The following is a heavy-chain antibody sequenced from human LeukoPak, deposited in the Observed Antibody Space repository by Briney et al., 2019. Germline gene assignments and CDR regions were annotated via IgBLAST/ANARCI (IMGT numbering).Heavy chain of an antibody. Sequence: ASVKVSCKASGYTFTSYGISWVRQAPGQGLEWMGWISAYNGNTNYAQKLQGRVTMTTDTSTSTAYMELRSLRSDDTAVYYCARAHDYSNYHTSYDWDYYMDVWGKGTTVTVSS. CDR3: ARAHDYSNYHTSYDWDYYMDV. CDR2: ISAYNGNT. D-gene: IGHD4-11*01. V-gene: IGHV1-18*01. J-gene: IGHJ6*03. CDR1: GYTFTSYG.